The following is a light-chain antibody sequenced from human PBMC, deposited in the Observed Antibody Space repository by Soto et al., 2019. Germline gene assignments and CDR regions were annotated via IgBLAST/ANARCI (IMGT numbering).Light chain of an antibody. CDR3: QTWDIGVQV. CDR1: SGHSSYA. CDR2: VNSDGSH. V-gene: IGLV4-69*01. Sequence: QLVLTQSPSASASLGASVRLTCTLSSGHSSYAIAWHQQQPEKGPRYLMKVNSDGSHSKRDGIPDRFSGSSSGAERYLTISSLQSEDEADYYCQTWDIGVQVFGTGTKLTVL. J-gene: IGLJ1*01.